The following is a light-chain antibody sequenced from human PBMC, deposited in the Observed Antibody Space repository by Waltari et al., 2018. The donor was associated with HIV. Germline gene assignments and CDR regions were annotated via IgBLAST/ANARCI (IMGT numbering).Light chain of an antibody. Sequence: QSVLTQPPSASGTSGQRVTISCSGSSSNIGSNYVYWYQQLPGTAPKLLIYTNNQRPSGVPDRFSGSKSGTSASLAISGLRSEDEADYYCAAWNDNLSGYVFGTGTKVTV. CDR3: AAWNDNLSGYV. V-gene: IGLV1-47*01. J-gene: IGLJ1*01. CDR2: TNN. CDR1: SSNIGSNY.